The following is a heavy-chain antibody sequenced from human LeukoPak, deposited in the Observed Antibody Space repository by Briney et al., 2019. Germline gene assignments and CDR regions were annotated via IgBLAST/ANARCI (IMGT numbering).Heavy chain of an antibody. D-gene: IGHD6-13*01. V-gene: IGHV1-3*01. CDR1: GYTFTSYA. CDR2: INVGNGNT. Sequence: ASVKVSCKASGYTFTSYAMHWVRQAPGQRLEWMGWINVGNGNTKYSQKFQGRVTITRDTSASTAYMELSSLRSEDTAVYYCARGAGRRIAAAGSDAFDIWGQGTMVTVSS. J-gene: IGHJ3*02. CDR3: ARGAGRRIAAAGSDAFDI.